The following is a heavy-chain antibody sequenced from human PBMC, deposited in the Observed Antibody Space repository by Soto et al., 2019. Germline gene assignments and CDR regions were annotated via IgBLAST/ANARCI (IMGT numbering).Heavy chain of an antibody. D-gene: IGHD4-17*01. CDR1: GGSISSGGYS. Sequence: QLQLQESGSGLVKPSQTLSLTCAVSGGSISSGGYSWSWIRQPPGKGLEWIGYIYHSGSTYYNPSLKSRVTTSLDRSKTQFSLTLSSVTAAEPAVYYCARGMTTVTTLDYWGQGTLVTVSS. CDR2: IYHSGST. V-gene: IGHV4-30-2*01. J-gene: IGHJ4*02. CDR3: ARGMTTVTTLDY.